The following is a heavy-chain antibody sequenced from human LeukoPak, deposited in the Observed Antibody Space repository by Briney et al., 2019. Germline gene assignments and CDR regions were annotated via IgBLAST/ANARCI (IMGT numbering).Heavy chain of an antibody. V-gene: IGHV3-21*05. CDR1: GFTFSSFG. CDR3: AREGTYYDYVWGSYRSYYFDY. D-gene: IGHD3-16*02. Sequence: GGSLRLSCAASGFTFSSFGMSWVRQAPGKGLEWVSYINYDGRDVYYADSVKGRFTTSRDNAKNSLYLQMNSLRAEDTAVYYCAREGTYYDYVWGSYRSYYFDYWGQGTLVTVSS. J-gene: IGHJ4*02. CDR2: INYDGRDV.